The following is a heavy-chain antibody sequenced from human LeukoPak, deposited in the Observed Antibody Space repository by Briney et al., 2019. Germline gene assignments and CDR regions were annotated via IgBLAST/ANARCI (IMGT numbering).Heavy chain of an antibody. Sequence: SETLSLTCAVYGVSFSGYYWSWLRQPPGKGLEWLGEINQSGSTNYNPSLKSRVTILVDTSKNQFSLNLRSVTAADTAVYFCAVVEGQPNYYYYMDVWGKGTTVTVSS. V-gene: IGHV4-34*01. CDR2: INQSGST. CDR3: AVVEGQPNYYYYMDV. D-gene: IGHD6-13*01. CDR1: GVSFSGYY. J-gene: IGHJ6*03.